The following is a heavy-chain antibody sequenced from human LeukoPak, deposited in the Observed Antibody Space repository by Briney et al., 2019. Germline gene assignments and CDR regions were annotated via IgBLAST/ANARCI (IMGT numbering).Heavy chain of an antibody. CDR3: ARVRRGDSRSFDY. J-gene: IGHJ4*02. V-gene: IGHV4-59*01. Sequence: SETLSLTCSVSGGSINDYYWSWIRQPPGKGLEWIGYIYYSGSTNYNPSLKSRVTISMDTSKNQFSLKLTSVTAADTAVYHCARVRRGDSRSFDYWGQGTLVTVSS. D-gene: IGHD2-21*02. CDR1: GGSINDYY. CDR2: IYYSGST.